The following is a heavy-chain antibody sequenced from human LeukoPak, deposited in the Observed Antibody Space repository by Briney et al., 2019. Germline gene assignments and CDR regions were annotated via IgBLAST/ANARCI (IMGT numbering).Heavy chain of an antibody. J-gene: IGHJ4*02. CDR1: GFTFSSYG. V-gene: IGHV3-30*18. CDR2: ISYDGSNK. CDR3: AKGVSGSLDY. D-gene: IGHD1-26*01. Sequence: PGGSLRLSCAASGFTFSSYGMHWVRQAPGKGLEWVAVISYDGSNKYYADSVKGRFTISRDNSKNTLYLQMNSLRAEDTAVYYCAKGVSGSLDYWGQGTLVTVSS.